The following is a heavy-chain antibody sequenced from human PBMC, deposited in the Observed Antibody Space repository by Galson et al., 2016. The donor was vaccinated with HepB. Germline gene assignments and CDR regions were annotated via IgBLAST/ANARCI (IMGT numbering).Heavy chain of an antibody. CDR1: GYIFTGYY. CDR3: ARQAGGGGSYFDY. V-gene: IGHV1-2*02. J-gene: IGHJ4*02. CDR2: INAHSGDT. Sequence: SVKVSCKASGYIFTGYYIHWVRQAPGQGLEWMGWINAHSGDTNSAQKFQGRVTMTRDTSISTAYMELSRLRSDDTAVYYFARQAGGGGSYFDYWGQGTLVTVSS. D-gene: IGHD1-26*01.